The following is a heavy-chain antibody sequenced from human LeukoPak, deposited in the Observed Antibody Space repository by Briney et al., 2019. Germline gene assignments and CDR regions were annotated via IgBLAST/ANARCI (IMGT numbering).Heavy chain of an antibody. J-gene: IGHJ4*02. CDR2: ISGFNDNT. Sequence: ASVKVSCKTSGYFFSHYGISWVRQAPGQGPERLGWISGFNDNTNYAQRVQGRVTMTTDTATSTAYMELRSLRSDDTAVYYCARDQCSSTSCYVGVGIFDYWGQGTLVTVSS. D-gene: IGHD2-2*01. CDR1: GYFFSHYG. CDR3: ARDQCSSTSCYVGVGIFDY. V-gene: IGHV1-18*01.